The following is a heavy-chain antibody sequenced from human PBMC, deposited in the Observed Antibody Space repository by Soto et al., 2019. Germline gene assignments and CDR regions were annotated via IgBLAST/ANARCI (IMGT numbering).Heavy chain of an antibody. Sequence: SETLSLTCAVYGGSFSGYYWSWIRQPPGKGLAWIGEINHSGSTNYNPSLKSRVTISVDTSKNQFSLKLSSVTAADTAVYYCARVGLKVLMVYALDYWGQGTLVTVSS. CDR2: INHSGST. CDR1: GGSFSGYY. CDR3: ARVGLKVLMVYALDY. D-gene: IGHD2-8*01. V-gene: IGHV4-34*01. J-gene: IGHJ4*02.